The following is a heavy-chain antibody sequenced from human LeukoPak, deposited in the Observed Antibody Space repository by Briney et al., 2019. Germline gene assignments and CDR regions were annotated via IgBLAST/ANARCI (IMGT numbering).Heavy chain of an antibody. CDR1: GFTFSSSA. J-gene: IGHJ4*02. Sequence: PGRSLRLSCAASGFTFSSSAMSWVRQAPGKGLEWVSAISNNGGYTYYADSVQGRFTISRDNSKSTLCLQMNSLRAEDTAVYYCAKQLGYCSDGSCYFPYWGQGTLVTVS. CDR3: AKQLGYCSDGSCYFPY. D-gene: IGHD2-15*01. CDR2: ISNNGGYT. V-gene: IGHV3-23*01.